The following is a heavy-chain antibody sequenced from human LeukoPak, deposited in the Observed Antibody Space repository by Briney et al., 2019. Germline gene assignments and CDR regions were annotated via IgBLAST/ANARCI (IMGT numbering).Heavy chain of an antibody. CDR3: ARLYAFGEFSPEIDY. D-gene: IGHD3-10*01. CDR1: GYSFTSYW. V-gene: IGHV5-51*01. CDR2: IYPGDSDT. J-gene: IGHJ4*02. Sequence: GESLKISCKGSGYSFTSYWIGWVRQMPGKGLEWMGIIYPGDSDTRYSPSFQGQVTISADKSISTAYLQWSSLKASDTAMYYCARLYAFGEFSPEIDYWGQGTLVTVSS.